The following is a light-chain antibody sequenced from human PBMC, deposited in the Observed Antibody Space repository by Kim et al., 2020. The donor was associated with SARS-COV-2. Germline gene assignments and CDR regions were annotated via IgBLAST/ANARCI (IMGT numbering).Light chain of an antibody. Sequence: SYELTQPPSVSVSPGQTATITCSGDKLGDKYVCWYQQRPGQSPVLVMYEDNKRPSGIPVRFAGSNSGNTATLTISGTPAMDEADYYCQAWDSSAVIFGGG. CDR3: QAWDSSAVI. CDR1: KLGDKY. CDR2: EDN. V-gene: IGLV3-1*01. J-gene: IGLJ2*01.